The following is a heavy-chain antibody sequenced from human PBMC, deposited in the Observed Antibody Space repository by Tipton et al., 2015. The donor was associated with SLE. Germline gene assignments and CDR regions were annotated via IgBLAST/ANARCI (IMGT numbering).Heavy chain of an antibody. CDR2: ISSSGSTI. V-gene: IGHV3-48*03. CDR3: ASGRMKQWLVRRAFDI. J-gene: IGHJ3*02. CDR1: GFTFSSYE. Sequence: SLRLSCAASGFTFSSYEMNWVRQAPGKGLEWVSYISSSGSTIYYADSVKGRFTISRDNAKNSLYLQMNSLRAEDTAVYYCASGRMKQWLVRRAFDIWGQGTMVTVSS. D-gene: IGHD6-19*01.